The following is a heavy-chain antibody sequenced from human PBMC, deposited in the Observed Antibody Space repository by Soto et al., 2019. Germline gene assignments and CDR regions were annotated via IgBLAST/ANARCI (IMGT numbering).Heavy chain of an antibody. CDR1: GDTVSTNSAS. J-gene: IGHJ4*02. CDR2: TYYRSKWYN. CDR3: AIAEEYSGSPFDF. Sequence: PSQTLSLTCVISGDTVSTNSASWNWIRQSPSRGLEWLGRTYYRSKWYNDYAVSVQSRITINPDTSKNQFSLQLNSVTPEDTAVYCCAIAEEYSGSPFDFWGQGTLVTVSS. D-gene: IGHD1-26*01. V-gene: IGHV6-1*01.